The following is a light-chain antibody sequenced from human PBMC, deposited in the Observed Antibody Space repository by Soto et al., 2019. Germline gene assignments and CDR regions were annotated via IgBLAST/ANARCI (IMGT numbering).Light chain of an antibody. CDR1: QSISSY. CDR3: QQYNTYPWT. V-gene: IGKV1-39*01. CDR2: AAS. J-gene: IGKJ1*01. Sequence: DIQMTQSPSSLSASVGARVTITCRASQSISSYLNWYQQKPGKAPKILIYAASSLQSGVPSRFSGSGSGTDFTLTITSLQPDDVATYYCQQYNTYPWTFGQGTKVDIK.